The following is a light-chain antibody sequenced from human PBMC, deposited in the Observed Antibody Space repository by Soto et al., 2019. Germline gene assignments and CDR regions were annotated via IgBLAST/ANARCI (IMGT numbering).Light chain of an antibody. CDR1: TGAVTSGHY. CDR3: LLSYSGAMV. Sequence: QAVVTQEPSLTVSPGGTVTLTCDSSTGAVTSGHYPYWFQQKPGQAPRTLIYDTSNKHSWTPARFSGSLLWVKVALTLSGAQPEVESEYFCLLSYSGAMVFGRGTKLTVL. V-gene: IGLV7-46*01. CDR2: DTS. J-gene: IGLJ2*01.